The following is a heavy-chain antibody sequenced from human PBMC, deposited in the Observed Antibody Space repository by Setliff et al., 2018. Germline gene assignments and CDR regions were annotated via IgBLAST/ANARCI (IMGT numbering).Heavy chain of an antibody. J-gene: IGHJ4*02. V-gene: IGHV3-49*04. Sequence: GGSLRLSCTASGFTFGDYAMSWVRQAPGKGLEWVGFIRSKTYGGTADYVASVKGRFTISRDDSKSIAYLQMNSLKPEDTAVYYCTRFDCTSGVCYSDYWGQGSLVTVSS. D-gene: IGHD2-8*01. CDR1: GFTFGDYA. CDR2: IRSKTYGGTA. CDR3: TRFDCTSGVCYSDY.